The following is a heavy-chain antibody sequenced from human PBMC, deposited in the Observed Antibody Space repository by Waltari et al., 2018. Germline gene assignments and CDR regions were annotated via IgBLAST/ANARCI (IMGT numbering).Heavy chain of an antibody. CDR2: IDHSGST. V-gene: IGHV4-59*01. CDR3: ARGNAFDF. CDR1: GDSITSYY. Sequence: QVQLQESGPGLVKPSETLSLTCTVSGDSITSYYWNWIRPPPGKGLEWIAYIDHSGSTTYNPSLKSRVTLSIDMSKNQFSLNLTSVTAADTAVYYCARGNAFDFWGQGTLVTVSS. J-gene: IGHJ3*01.